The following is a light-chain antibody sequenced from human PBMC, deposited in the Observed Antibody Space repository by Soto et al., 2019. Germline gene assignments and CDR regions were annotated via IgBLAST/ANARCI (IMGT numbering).Light chain of an antibody. CDR2: AAS. J-gene: IGKJ4*01. CDR1: QDVSSY. Sequence: DIQLTQSPSFLSASIGDRVTITCRASQDVSSYLAWYQQRPGKAPKLLIYAASTLQSGVPSRFSGSGSGTEFTLTISSLQPEDFATYYCQHVNSFPVTFGGGTKVEIK. V-gene: IGKV1-9*01. CDR3: QHVNSFPVT.